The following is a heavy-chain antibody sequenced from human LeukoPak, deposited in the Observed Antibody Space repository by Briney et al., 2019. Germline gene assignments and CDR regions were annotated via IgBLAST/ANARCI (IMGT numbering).Heavy chain of an antibody. CDR3: ARGVGDCSSTSCYHWFDP. Sequence: ASVKVSCKASGYTFTGYYMHWVRQAPGQGLEWMGWINPNSGGTNYAQKFQGRVTMTRDTSISTAYMELSRLRSDDTAVYYCARGVGDCSSTSCYHWFDPWGQGTLVTVSP. J-gene: IGHJ5*02. V-gene: IGHV1-2*02. D-gene: IGHD2-2*01. CDR2: INPNSGGT. CDR1: GYTFTGYY.